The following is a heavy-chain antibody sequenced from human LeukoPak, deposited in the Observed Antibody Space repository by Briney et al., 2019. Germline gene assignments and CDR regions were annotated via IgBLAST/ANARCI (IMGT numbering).Heavy chain of an antibody. V-gene: IGHV4-59*01. D-gene: IGHD3-22*01. CDR2: IYYDGSA. J-gene: IGHJ4*02. CDR3: ATLIGNFDY. Sequence: PSETLSLTCTVSGGPIGSFYWSWIRQPPGKGLEWIGYIYYDGSANYNPSLKSHLTISLDTSKSQFSLNLSSVTAADTAVYYCATLIGNFDYWGQGTLVTVSS. CDR1: GGPIGSFY.